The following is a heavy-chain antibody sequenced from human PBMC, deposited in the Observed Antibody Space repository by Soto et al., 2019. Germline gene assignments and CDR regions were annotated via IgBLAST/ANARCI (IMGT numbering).Heavy chain of an antibody. D-gene: IGHD1-26*01. Sequence: SETLSLTCTVSGGSISSSSYYWGWIRQPPGKGLEWIGSIYYSGSTYYNPSLKSRVTISVDTSKNQFSLKLSSVTAVDTAVYYCARTRGSKNYGMDVWGQGTSVTVSS. CDR1: GGSISSSSYY. V-gene: IGHV4-39*07. CDR3: ARTRGSKNYGMDV. CDR2: IYYSGST. J-gene: IGHJ6*02.